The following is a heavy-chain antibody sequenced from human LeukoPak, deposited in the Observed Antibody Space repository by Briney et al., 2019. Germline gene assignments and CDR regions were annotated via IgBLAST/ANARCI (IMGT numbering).Heavy chain of an antibody. V-gene: IGHV1-69*13. Sequence: GASVKVSCKASGGTFSSYAISWVRQAPGQGLEWMGGIIPIFGTANYAQKFQGRVTITAGESTSTAHMELSSLRSEDTAVYYCARDYNQQEVEWGQGTLVTVSS. CDR1: GGTFSSYA. J-gene: IGHJ4*02. CDR3: ARDYNQQEVE. D-gene: IGHD1-1*01. CDR2: IIPIFGTA.